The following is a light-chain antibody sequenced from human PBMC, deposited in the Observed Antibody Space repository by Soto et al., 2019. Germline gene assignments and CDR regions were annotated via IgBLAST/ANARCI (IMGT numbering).Light chain of an antibody. Sequence: AIQMTQSPSSLSASVGDRVTITCRASQGIRNDLHWFQQKPGKAPRLLIYAASHLQNGVPSRFSRGGSGTDFSLTISSLQPEDFATYYCLQDYNFRTFGQGTKVDIK. CDR2: AAS. V-gene: IGKV1-6*01. CDR3: LQDYNFRT. J-gene: IGKJ1*01. CDR1: QGIRND.